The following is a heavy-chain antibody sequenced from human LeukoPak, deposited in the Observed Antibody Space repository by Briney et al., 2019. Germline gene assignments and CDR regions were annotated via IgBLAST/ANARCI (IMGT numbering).Heavy chain of an antibody. CDR3: ARVGITMVRGANNWFDP. D-gene: IGHD3-10*01. CDR1: VGTFSSYA. J-gene: IGHJ5*02. V-gene: IGHV1-69*06. Sequence: SVKVPCKASVGTFSSYAISWVRQAPGQGLEWMGGIIPIFGTANYAQKFQGRVTITADKSTSTAYMELSSLRSEDTAVYYCARVGITMVRGANNWFDPWGQGILVTVSS. CDR2: IIPIFGTA.